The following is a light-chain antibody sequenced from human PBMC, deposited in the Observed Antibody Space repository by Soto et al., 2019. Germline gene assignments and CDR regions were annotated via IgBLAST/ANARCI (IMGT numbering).Light chain of an antibody. Sequence: DVVLTQSPDSLAMSLGETATITCRTSQSALFSASNKNYIAWYQRRPGQPLRLLFYWASTRASGVPERFSGSGSGTDFTPTISSLQPDDAAIYYCQQYFSIPMFTFAQGTKLQIK. CDR3: QQYFSIPMFT. CDR2: WAS. CDR1: QSALFSASNKNY. V-gene: IGKV4-1*01. J-gene: IGKJ2*01.